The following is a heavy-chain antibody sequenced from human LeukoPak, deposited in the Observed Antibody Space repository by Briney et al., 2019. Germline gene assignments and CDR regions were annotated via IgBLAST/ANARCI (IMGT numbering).Heavy chain of an antibody. Sequence: SETLSLTCTISDGSVSSGTYYWGWIRQSPGKGLEWIGSIHYSGSSYYNPSLKSRAAIFVDTSRNQVSMGLSYVTAADTALYYCVRHISANTGYFDSCGQGTLVTVSS. CDR2: IHYSGSS. V-gene: IGHV4-39*01. CDR1: DGSVSSGTYY. CDR3: VRHISANTGYFDS. J-gene: IGHJ4*02.